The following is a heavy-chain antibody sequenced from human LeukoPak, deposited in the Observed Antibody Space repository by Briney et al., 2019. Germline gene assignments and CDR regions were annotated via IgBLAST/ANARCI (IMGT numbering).Heavy chain of an antibody. V-gene: IGHV3-23*01. CDR2: ISGSGGST. D-gene: IGHD3-22*01. CDR1: GFTFSSYA. Sequence: GGSLRLSCAASGFTFSSYAMSWVRQAPGKGLEWVSAISGSGGSTYYADSVKGRFTISRDNSKNTLYLQMNSLRAEDKAVYYCAKGEDYSRGYDYWGQGTLVTVSS. CDR3: AKGEDYSRGYDY. J-gene: IGHJ4*02.